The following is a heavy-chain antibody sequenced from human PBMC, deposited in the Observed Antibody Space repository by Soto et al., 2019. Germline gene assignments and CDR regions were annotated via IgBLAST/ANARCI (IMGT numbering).Heavy chain of an antibody. Sequence: GASVKVSCKASGGTFSSYAISWVRQAPGQGLEWMGGIIPIFGTANYAQKFQGRVTITADESTSTAYMELSSLRSEDTAVYYCAASLRYDILTGYYSYYYGMDVWGPGTTVTVSS. V-gene: IGHV1-69*13. J-gene: IGHJ6*02. CDR2: IIPIFGTA. CDR1: GGTFSSYA. CDR3: AASLRYDILTGYYSYYYGMDV. D-gene: IGHD3-9*01.